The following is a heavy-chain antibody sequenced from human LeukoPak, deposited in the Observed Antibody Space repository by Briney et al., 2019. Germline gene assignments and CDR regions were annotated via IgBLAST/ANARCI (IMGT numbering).Heavy chain of an antibody. J-gene: IGHJ4*02. D-gene: IGHD3-9*01. Sequence: SETLSFTCSVSGGSMNSYYWSWIRQSPGKGLEWIGYIYYSGSTNYNPSLKSRVTISVDTSKNQFSLKLSSVTAAGTAVYYCARHVWLQPFDYWGQGTLVTVSS. V-gene: IGHV4-59*08. CDR2: IYYSGST. CDR3: ARHVWLQPFDY. CDR1: GGSMNSYY.